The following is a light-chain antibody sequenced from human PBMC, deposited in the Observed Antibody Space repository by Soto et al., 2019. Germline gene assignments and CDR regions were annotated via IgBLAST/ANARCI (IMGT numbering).Light chain of an antibody. CDR3: QKYNSAPFT. J-gene: IGKJ3*01. CDR2: AAS. CDR1: QGFSNY. Sequence: DIQITQSPSSLSASVGDRVTITCRASQGFSNYLAWYQQKPGTVPKLLIYAASTLQSGVPSRFSGSGSGRDFTLTITSLQPEDVATYYCQKYNSAPFTCGPGTKGDIK. V-gene: IGKV1-27*01.